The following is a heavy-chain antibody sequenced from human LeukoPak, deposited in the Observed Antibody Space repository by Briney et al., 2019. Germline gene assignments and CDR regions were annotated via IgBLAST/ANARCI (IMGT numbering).Heavy chain of an antibody. CDR3: AILWFSRSRRGGYYFDY. V-gene: IGHV4-39*07. CDR1: GDSISSSNYY. J-gene: IGHJ4*02. CDR2: NFYSGNN. D-gene: IGHD3-10*01. Sequence: SETLSLTCTVSGDSISSSNYYWGWVRQPPGKELEWIGNNFYSGNNYYNPSLNSRVTISVDTSKNQVSLKLTSETSADTGVYFCAILWFSRSRRGGYYFDYWGQGTLVSVSS.